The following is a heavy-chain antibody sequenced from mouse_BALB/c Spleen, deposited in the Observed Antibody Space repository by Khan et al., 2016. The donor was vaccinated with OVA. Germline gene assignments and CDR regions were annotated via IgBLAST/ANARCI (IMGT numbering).Heavy chain of an antibody. CDR3: ARSPYGNFGY. CDR1: GFTFSTYA. J-gene: IGHJ3*02. Sequence: EVELVESGGGLVKPGGSLKLSCEVSGFTFSTYAMSWVRQTPEKRLEWVASISSDGDYTFYLDSVKGRFTISRDNAKNTLYLEMRSLRSDDTAMFYCARSPYGNFGYWGQGTLVTVSA. D-gene: IGHD2-1*01. V-gene: IGHV5-9-3*01. CDR2: ISSDGDYT.